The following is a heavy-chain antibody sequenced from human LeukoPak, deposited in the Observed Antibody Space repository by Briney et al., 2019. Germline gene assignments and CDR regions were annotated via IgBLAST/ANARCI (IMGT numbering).Heavy chain of an antibody. CDR1: GFTLSTYA. Sequence: QSGGSLRLSCAASGFTLSTYAMSWVRQAPGKGLEWVSAISGSGRKTYYADSVKGRFTISRDDSKNTLYLQMKSLRAEDTAVYYCAKVTGYPDSYWGQGTLVTVSS. J-gene: IGHJ4*02. CDR2: ISGSGRKT. D-gene: IGHD1-14*01. V-gene: IGHV3-23*01. CDR3: AKVTGYPDSY.